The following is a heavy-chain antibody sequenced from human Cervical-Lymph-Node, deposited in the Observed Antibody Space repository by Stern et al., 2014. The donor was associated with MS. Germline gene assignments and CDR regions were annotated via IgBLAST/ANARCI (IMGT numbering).Heavy chain of an antibody. CDR3: AKGPVVDYGMDV. CDR1: GFTFDDYA. D-gene: IGHD2-2*01. V-gene: IGHV3-9*01. CDR2: ISWNSCSI. J-gene: IGHJ6*02. Sequence: EVQLVESGGGLVQPGRSLRVSCAASGFTFDDYAMHWVRQAPGEGLEFVSGISWNSCSIGYADSVKGRFTISRDNAKNSLYLQMNSLRAEDTALYYCAKGPVVDYGMDVWGQGTTVTVSS.